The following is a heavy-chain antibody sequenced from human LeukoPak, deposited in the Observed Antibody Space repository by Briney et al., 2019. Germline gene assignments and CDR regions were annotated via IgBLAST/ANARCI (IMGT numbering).Heavy chain of an antibody. CDR3: ASLDTAMVRDAFDI. D-gene: IGHD5-18*01. CDR2: IYYSGST. CDR1: GGSISSYY. J-gene: IGHJ3*02. V-gene: IGHV4-59*12. Sequence: SETLSLTCTVSGGSISSYYWSWIRQPPGKGLEWIGYIYYSGSTYYNPSLKSRVTISVDTPKNQFSLKLSSVTAADTAVYYCASLDTAMVRDAFDIWGQGTMVTVSS.